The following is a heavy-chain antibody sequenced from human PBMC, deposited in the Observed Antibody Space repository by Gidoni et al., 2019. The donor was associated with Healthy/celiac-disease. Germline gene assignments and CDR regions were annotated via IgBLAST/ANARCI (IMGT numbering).Heavy chain of an antibody. V-gene: IGHV3-11*06. CDR3: ARDYPPYYGDYAAFDI. J-gene: IGHJ3*02. D-gene: IGHD4-17*01. CDR2: ISSSSSYT. Sequence: QVQLVESGGGLVKPGGSLRLSCAASGFTFSDYYMSWIRQAPGKGLEWVSYISSSSSYTNYADSVKGRFTISRDNAKNSLYLQMNSLRAEDTAVYYCARDYPPYYGDYAAFDIWGQGTMVTVSS. CDR1: GFTFSDYY.